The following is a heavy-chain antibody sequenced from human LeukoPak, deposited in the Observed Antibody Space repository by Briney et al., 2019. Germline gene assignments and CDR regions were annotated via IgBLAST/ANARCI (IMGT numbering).Heavy chain of an antibody. CDR3: VKDSDELIAAVYNWFDP. CDR1: GFSFSNYG. CDR2: ISGSSGRT. Sequence: GGTLRLSCAASGFSFSNYGMNWVRQAPGKGLEWVSGISGSSGRTDYADSVKGRFTISRDNFKDTLYLQMNSLRAGDTAVYYCVKDSDELIAAVYNWFDPWGQGTQVTVSS. J-gene: IGHJ5*02. D-gene: IGHD6-13*01. V-gene: IGHV3-23*01.